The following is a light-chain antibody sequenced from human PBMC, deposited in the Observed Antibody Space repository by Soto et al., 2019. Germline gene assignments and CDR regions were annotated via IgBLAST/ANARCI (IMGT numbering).Light chain of an antibody. Sequence: QSALTQPRSVSGSPGQSVTISCTGTSSDVGGYDFVSWYQQHPGRAPKLIIYDVSKRPSGVPDRFSGSKSGNSASLTISGLQAEDEAHYYCCSYAGSYNLGVFGGGTQLTVL. CDR2: DVS. J-gene: IGLJ7*01. V-gene: IGLV2-11*01. CDR3: CSYAGSYNLGV. CDR1: SSDVGGYDF.